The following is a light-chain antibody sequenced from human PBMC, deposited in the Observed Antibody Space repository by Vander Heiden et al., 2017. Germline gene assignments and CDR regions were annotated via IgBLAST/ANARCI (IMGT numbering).Light chain of an antibody. J-gene: IGLJ2*01. CDR2: EVS. Sequence: QSALTQPASVSGSPRLSIPIPFTGTSSDVGAFNFVSWYQQHPGKAPKLIIFEVSNRPSGVSNRFSGSKSGNTASLTISGLQAEDEGDYYCCSYSSSPTLGFVFGGGTKLTVL. V-gene: IGLV2-14*01. CDR3: CSYSSSPTLGFV. CDR1: SSDVGAFNF.